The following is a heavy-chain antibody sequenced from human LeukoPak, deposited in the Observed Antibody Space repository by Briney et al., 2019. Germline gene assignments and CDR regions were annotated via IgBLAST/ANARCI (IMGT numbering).Heavy chain of an antibody. CDR3: VKAHSSSWYYFEY. V-gene: IGHV3-64D*06. Sequence: EGSLRLSCSASGFTFSSYGMHWVRQAPGKGLEHVSAISSNGGSTYYADSVKGRFTISRDNSKDTLYLKMSSLRAEDTAVYYCVKAHSSSWYYFEYWGQGTLVTVSS. J-gene: IGHJ4*02. D-gene: IGHD6-13*01. CDR2: ISSNGGST. CDR1: GFTFSSYG.